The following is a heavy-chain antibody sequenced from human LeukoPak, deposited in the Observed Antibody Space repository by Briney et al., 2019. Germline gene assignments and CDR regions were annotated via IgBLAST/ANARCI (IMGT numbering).Heavy chain of an antibody. D-gene: IGHD3-22*01. CDR3: ARPQYYYDSSGPSDAFDI. J-gene: IGHJ3*02. Sequence: SETLSLTCAVYGGSFSVYYWSWIRQPPRKGLEWIGEINHSGSTNYNPSLKSRVTISVDTSKNQFSLKLSSVTAADTAVYYCARPQYYYDSSGPSDAFDIWGQGTMVTVSS. CDR2: INHSGST. CDR1: GGSFSVYY. V-gene: IGHV4-34*01.